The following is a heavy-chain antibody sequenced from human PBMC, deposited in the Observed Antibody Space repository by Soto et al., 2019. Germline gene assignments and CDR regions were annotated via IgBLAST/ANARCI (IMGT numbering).Heavy chain of an antibody. D-gene: IGHD2-8*02. CDR2: INHSGST. CDR3: ARDKITGLFDY. CDR1: GGSFSGYY. Sequence: QVQLQQWGAALLKPSETLSLTCAVYGGSFSGYYWTWIRQPPGTGLEWIGEINHSGSTNYNPSLKSRVTISVDTSKNQFSLKLTSVTAADTAVYHCARDKITGLFDYWGQGTLVTVSS. V-gene: IGHV4-34*01. J-gene: IGHJ4*02.